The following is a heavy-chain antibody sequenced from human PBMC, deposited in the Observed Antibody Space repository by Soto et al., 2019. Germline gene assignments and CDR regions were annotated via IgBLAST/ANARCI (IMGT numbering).Heavy chain of an antibody. CDR3: AKRSIITGGAFDM. J-gene: IGHJ3*02. CDR1: GFMFRDYP. CDR2: TTATGGST. V-gene: IGHV3-23*01. D-gene: IGHD3-3*02. Sequence: EVQLLESGGGFVQPGGSLRLSCVVSGFMFRDYPMGWVRQAPGKGLEWVSATTATGGSTFYTDSMKGRFTISRDNSINTLYLQMNNLRVEDSAVYSCAKRSIITGGAFDMWGQGTMVTVSS.